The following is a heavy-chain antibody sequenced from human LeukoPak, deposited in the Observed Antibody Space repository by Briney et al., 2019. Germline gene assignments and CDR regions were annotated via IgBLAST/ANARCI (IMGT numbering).Heavy chain of an antibody. V-gene: IGHV1-8*01. CDR3: ARGRPGPAGAGTYDF. CDR1: GYTFTTSD. J-gene: IGHJ4*02. CDR2: MNPNTGKT. D-gene: IGHD6-13*01. Sequence: ASVKVPCKASGYTFTTSDINWVRQATGQGLEWMGWMNPNTGKTGSAQRFQGRLTMTQNTSTSTAYLEVTGLGFEDTGIYYCARGRPGPAGAGTYDFWGQGTLITVSS.